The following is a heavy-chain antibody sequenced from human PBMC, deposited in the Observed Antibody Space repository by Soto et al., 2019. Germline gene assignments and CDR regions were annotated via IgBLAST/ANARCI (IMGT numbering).Heavy chain of an antibody. CDR3: ARDQAMAQFDY. J-gene: IGHJ4*02. CDR2: INAYNGNT. Sequence: QVQLVQSGAEVKKPGASVKVSCKASCYTFTSYGISWVRQAPGQGLEWMGWINAYNGNTKYAQKLQGRVTMTTDTPTSTAYMELRSRRSDDTAVYYCARDQAMAQFDYWGQGTLVTVSS. CDR1: CYTFTSYG. V-gene: IGHV1-18*01. D-gene: IGHD5-18*01.